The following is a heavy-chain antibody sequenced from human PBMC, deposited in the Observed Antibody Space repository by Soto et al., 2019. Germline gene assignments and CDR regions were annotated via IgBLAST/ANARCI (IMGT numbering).Heavy chain of an antibody. CDR1: GGSISSGGYY. J-gene: IGHJ2*01. CDR2: IYYSGST. CDR3: ARAGSSVWYFDL. D-gene: IGHD1-26*01. V-gene: IGHV4-31*02. Sequence: QVQLQESGPGLVKPSQTLSLSCTVSGGSISSGGYYWSWIRQHPGKGLEWIGYIYYSGSTYYNPSLKSRVIISVDTSKNQFSLKLSPVTAADTAVYYCARAGSSVWYFDLWGRGTLVTVSS.